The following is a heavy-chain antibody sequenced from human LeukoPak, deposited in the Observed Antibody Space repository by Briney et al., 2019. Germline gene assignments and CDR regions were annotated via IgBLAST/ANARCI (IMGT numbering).Heavy chain of an antibody. CDR1: GFTFSSYA. CDR3: ARGDSSGYFGVVDY. CDR2: ISGSGGST. Sequence: GGSLRLSCAASGFTFSSYAMSWVRQAPGKGLEWISGISGSGGSTYYADSVKGRFTISRDNSKNTLYLQMNSLRAEDTAVYYCARGDSSGYFGVVDYWGQGTLVTVSS. J-gene: IGHJ4*02. D-gene: IGHD3-22*01. V-gene: IGHV3-23*01.